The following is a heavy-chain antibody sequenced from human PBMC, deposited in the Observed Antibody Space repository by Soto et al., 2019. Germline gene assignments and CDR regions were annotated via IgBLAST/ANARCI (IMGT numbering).Heavy chain of an antibody. Sequence: GSLRLSCAASGFIFSNYSMNWVRQAPGKGLEWVSSISSSSDYIYYADSVKGRFTISRDNAKNSLYLQMNSLRAEDTAVYYCARGTYYYGSGSYGMDVWGQGTTVTVSS. J-gene: IGHJ6*02. CDR3: ARGTYYYGSGSYGMDV. CDR2: ISSSSDYI. V-gene: IGHV3-21*01. CDR1: GFIFSNYS. D-gene: IGHD3-10*01.